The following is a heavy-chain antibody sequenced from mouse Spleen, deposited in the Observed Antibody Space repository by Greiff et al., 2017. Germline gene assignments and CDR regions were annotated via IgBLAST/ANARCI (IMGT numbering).Heavy chain of an antibody. J-gene: IGHJ4*01. D-gene: IGHD2-14*01. Sequence: VQLVESGAELVRPGASVKLSCKASGYTFTDYYINWVKQRPGQGLEWIARIYPGSGNTYYNEKFKGKATLTAEKSSSTAYMQLSSLTSEDSAVYFCARYRYYAMDYWGQGTSVTVSS. CDR3: ARYRYYAMDY. CDR1: GYTFTDYY. V-gene: IGHV1-76*01. CDR2: IYPGSGNT.